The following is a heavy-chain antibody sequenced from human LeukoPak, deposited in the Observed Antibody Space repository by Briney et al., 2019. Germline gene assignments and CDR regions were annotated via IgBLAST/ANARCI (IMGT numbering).Heavy chain of an antibody. J-gene: IGHJ4*02. CDR3: AKDPQPTYYDFWSGYRIY. V-gene: IGHV3-30*18. Sequence: QAGGSLRLSCAASGFTFSSYGMHWVRQAPGKGLEWVAVISYDGSNKYYADSVKGRFTISRDNSKNTLYLQMNSLRAEDTAVYYCAKDPQPTYYDFWSGYRIYWGQGTLVTVSS. D-gene: IGHD3-3*01. CDR1: GFTFSSYG. CDR2: ISYDGSNK.